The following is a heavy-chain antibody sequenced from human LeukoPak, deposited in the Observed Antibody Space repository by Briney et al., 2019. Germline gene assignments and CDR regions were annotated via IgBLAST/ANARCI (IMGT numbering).Heavy chain of an antibody. J-gene: IGHJ6*03. CDR3: ARPPPRQIFGAGTYYYYMDV. CDR2: INHSGST. V-gene: IGHV4-34*01. D-gene: IGHD3-3*01. CDR1: GGSFSGYY. Sequence: SETLSLTCAVYGGSFSGYYWNWIRQPPGKGLEWIGEINHSGSTNYNPSLKSRVTISVDTSKNQFSLKLSSVTAADTAVYYCARPPPRQIFGAGTYYYYMDVWGKGTTVTVSS.